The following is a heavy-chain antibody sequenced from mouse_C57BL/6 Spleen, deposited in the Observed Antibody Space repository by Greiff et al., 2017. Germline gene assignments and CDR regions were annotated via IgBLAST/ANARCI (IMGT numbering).Heavy chain of an antibody. Sequence: VQLQESGAELVKPGASVKMSCKASGYTFPSYWLTWVQQGPVQGLEWIGDIYPGSGSTNYNEKFKSKATLTVDTSSSTAYMQLSSLTSEDSAVDYCAREGGYGLFAYWGQGTLVTVSA. CDR2: IYPGSGST. V-gene: IGHV1-55*01. J-gene: IGHJ3*01. CDR1: GYTFPSYW. CDR3: AREGGYGLFAY. D-gene: IGHD2-2*01.